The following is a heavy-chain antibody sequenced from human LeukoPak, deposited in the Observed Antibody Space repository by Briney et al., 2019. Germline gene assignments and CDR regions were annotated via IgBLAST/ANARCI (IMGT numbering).Heavy chain of an antibody. V-gene: IGHV4-59*11. CDR3: AREGAAAGYFDY. CDR1: GGSISSHY. CDR2: IYYSGST. J-gene: IGHJ4*02. D-gene: IGHD6-13*01. Sequence: SETLSLTCTVSGGSISSHYWSWIRQPPGKGLEWIGYIYYSGSTNYNPSLKSQVTISVDTSKNQFSLKLSSVTAADTAVYYCAREGAAAGYFDYWGQGTLVTVSS.